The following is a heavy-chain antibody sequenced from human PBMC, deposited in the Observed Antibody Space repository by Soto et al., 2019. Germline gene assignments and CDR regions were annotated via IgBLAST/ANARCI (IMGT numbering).Heavy chain of an antibody. D-gene: IGHD1-1*01. V-gene: IGHV1-3*01. J-gene: IGHJ4*02. CDR3: ARGRWTQTTADYYLDY. CDR1: GYTFTDYA. Sequence: QVQLVQSGAEVKKPGASVEVSCKASGYTFTDYAMHWVRQAPGQRLEWMGWINAGNGKTKYSQNFQGRVTITRDPSASTTYMELSSLRSEDTAVYYCARGRWTQTTADYYLDYWGQGTLVTVSS. CDR2: INAGNGKT.